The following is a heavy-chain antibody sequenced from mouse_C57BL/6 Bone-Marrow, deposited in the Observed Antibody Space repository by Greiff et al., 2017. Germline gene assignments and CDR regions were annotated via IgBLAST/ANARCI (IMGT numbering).Heavy chain of an antibody. CDR3: ARDYYGSSSAD. V-gene: IGHV1-59*01. Sequence: QVQLQQPGAELVRPGTSVKLSCKASGYTFTSYWMHWVKQRPGQGLEWIGVIDPSDSYTNYNQKFKGKATLTVDTSSSTAYMQLSSLTSEDSAVYYCARDYYGSSSADWGQGTLVTVSA. D-gene: IGHD1-1*01. CDR2: IDPSDSYT. CDR1: GYTFTSYW. J-gene: IGHJ3*01.